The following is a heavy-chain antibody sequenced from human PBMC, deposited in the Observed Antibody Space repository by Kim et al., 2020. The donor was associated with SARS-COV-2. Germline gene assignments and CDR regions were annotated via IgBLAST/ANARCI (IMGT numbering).Heavy chain of an antibody. J-gene: IGHJ3*01. Sequence: SGKGRFTIARDNSENTVYLQMNSLRTEDTAVYYCTSIAGTTVVLLDAFGVWGQGTLVTVSS. CDR3: TSIAGTTVVLLDAFGV. D-gene: IGHD1-1*01. V-gene: IGHV3-73*01.